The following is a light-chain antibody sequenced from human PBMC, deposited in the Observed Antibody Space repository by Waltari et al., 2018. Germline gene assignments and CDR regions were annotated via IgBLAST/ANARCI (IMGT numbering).Light chain of an antibody. V-gene: IGLV1-44*01. CDR2: SKN. J-gene: IGLJ3*02. Sequence: QSVLTQPPSASGTPGQRVTISCSGRTSNIGSNTVNWYQQFPGTAPKLLIYSKNQRPSGVPDRFSGSKSGTSASLAISGLQSEDEADYYCAAWDDSLNGWVFGGGTKLTVL. CDR3: AAWDDSLNGWV. CDR1: TSNIGSNT.